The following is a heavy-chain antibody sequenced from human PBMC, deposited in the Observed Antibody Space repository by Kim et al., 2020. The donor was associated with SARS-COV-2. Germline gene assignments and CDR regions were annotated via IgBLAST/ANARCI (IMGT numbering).Heavy chain of an antibody. D-gene: IGHD2-2*01. CDR3: ARGSRGVPTYGMDV. V-gene: IGHV1-3*01. J-gene: IGHJ6*02. CDR1: GYTFTSYA. CDR2: INAGNGNT. Sequence: ASVKVSCKASGYTFTSYAMHWVRQAPGQRLEWMGWINAGNGNTKYSQKFQGRVTITRDTSASTAYMELSSLRSEDTAVYYCARGSRGVPTYGMDVWGQGTTVTVSS.